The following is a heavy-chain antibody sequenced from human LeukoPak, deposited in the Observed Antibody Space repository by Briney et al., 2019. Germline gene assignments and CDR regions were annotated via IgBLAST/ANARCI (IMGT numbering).Heavy chain of an antibody. D-gene: IGHD6-13*01. CDR3: AREVPGIAAASGGYFDY. V-gene: IGHV1-8*03. J-gene: IGHJ4*02. Sequence: ASVKVSCKASGYTFTSYDVNWVRQATGQGLEWMGWMNPNSGNTGYAQKFQGRVTITRNTSISTAYMELSSLRSEDTAVYYCAREVPGIAAASGGYFDYWGQGTLVTVSS. CDR1: GYTFTSYD. CDR2: MNPNSGNT.